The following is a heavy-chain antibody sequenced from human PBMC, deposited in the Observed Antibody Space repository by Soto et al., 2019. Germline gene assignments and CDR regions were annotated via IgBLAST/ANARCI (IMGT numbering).Heavy chain of an antibody. CDR2: INHSGST. J-gene: IGHJ4*02. D-gene: IGHD2-15*01. CDR1: GGSFSGYY. V-gene: IGHV4-34*01. Sequence: QVQLQQWGAGLLKPSETLSLTCAVYGGSFSGYYWSWIRQPPGKGLEWIGEINHSGSTNYNPSLKGRVTISVDTSKNQFSLKLSSVTAADTAVYYCARVKRESRVVVAAPYFDYWGQGTLVTVSS. CDR3: ARVKRESRVVVAAPYFDY.